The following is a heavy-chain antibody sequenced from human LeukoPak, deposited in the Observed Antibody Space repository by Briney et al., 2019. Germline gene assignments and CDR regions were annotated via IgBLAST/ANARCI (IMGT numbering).Heavy chain of an antibody. D-gene: IGHD5-24*01. CDR1: GGTFSSYA. Sequence: SVKVSCKASGGTFSSYAISWVRQAPGQGLEWMGRIIPILGIANYAQKFQGRVTITADKSTSTAYMELSSLRSEDTALYYCARVAMATMSGYYYYGMDVWGQGTTVTVSS. CDR2: IIPILGIA. J-gene: IGHJ6*02. V-gene: IGHV1-69*04. CDR3: ARVAMATMSGYYYYGMDV.